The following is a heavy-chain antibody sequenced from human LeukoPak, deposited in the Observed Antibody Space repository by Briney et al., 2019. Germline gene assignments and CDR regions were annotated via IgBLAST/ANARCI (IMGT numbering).Heavy chain of an antibody. CDR1: GGSFSGYY. J-gene: IGHJ4*02. D-gene: IGHD6-13*01. V-gene: IGHV4-34*01. Sequence: SETLSLTCAVYGGSFSGYYWSWIRQPPGKGLEWIGSIYYSGSTYYNPPLKSRVTISVATSKTHFSLKLSSVTAAETAVYYCVNYSSSWYLSFFDYWGQGTLVTVSS. CDR2: IYYSGST. CDR3: VNYSSSWYLSFFDY.